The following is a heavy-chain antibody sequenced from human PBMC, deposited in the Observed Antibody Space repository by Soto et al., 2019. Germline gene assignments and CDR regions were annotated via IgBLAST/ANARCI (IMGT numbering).Heavy chain of an antibody. D-gene: IGHD3-22*01. CDR2: ISSSSSYI. CDR1: GFTFSSYS. J-gene: IGHJ4*02. CDR3: ARDPTGYYDSSGYLD. Sequence: GGSLRLSCAASGFTFSSYSMNWVRQAPVKGLEWVSSISSSSSYIYYADSVKGRFTISRDNAKNSLYLQMNSLRAEDTAVYYCARDPTGYYDSSGYLDWGQGTLVTVSS. V-gene: IGHV3-21*01.